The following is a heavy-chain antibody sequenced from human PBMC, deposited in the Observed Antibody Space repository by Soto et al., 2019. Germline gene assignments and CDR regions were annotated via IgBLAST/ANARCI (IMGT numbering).Heavy chain of an antibody. CDR2: ISYDGSNK. D-gene: IGHD6-6*01. V-gene: IGHV3-30-3*01. CDR1: GFTFSSYA. J-gene: IGHJ4*02. Sequence: GGSLRLSCAASGFTFSSYAMHWVRQAPGKGLEWVAVISYDGSNKYYADSVKGRFTISRDSSKNTLYLQMNSLRAEDTAVYYCARGWRSSSIGEFDYWGQGTLVTVSS. CDR3: ARGWRSSSIGEFDY.